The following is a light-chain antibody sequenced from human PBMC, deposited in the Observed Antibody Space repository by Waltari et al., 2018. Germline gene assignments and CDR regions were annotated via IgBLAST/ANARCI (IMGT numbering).Light chain of an antibody. CDR2: AAS. V-gene: IGKV1-8*01. Sequence: AIRMTQSPFSFAAPTGERVTITCRASQGISSYLAWYQQKPGKAPKLLIYAASTLQSGVPSRFSGSGSGTAFTLTISCLQSEDFATYYCQQYYSYPRTFGQGTKVEIK. CDR3: QQYYSYPRT. CDR1: QGISSY. J-gene: IGKJ1*01.